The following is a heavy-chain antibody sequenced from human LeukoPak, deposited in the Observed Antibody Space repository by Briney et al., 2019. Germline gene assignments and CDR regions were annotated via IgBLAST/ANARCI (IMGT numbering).Heavy chain of an antibody. CDR1: GYTFTSYY. CDR3: ARDVSFYYGPIDRYFDY. J-gene: IGHJ4*02. Sequence: GASVKVSCKASGYTFTSYYMHWVRQAPGQGLEWMGIINPSGGSTSYAQKFQGRVTMTRDTSTSTVYMELSSLRSEDTAVYYCARDVSFYYGPIDRYFDYWGRGTLVTVSS. D-gene: IGHD3-10*01. V-gene: IGHV1-46*01. CDR2: INPSGGST.